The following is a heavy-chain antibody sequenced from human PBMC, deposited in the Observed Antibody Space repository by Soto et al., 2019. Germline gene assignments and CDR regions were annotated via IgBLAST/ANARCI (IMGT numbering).Heavy chain of an antibody. CDR3: ATTYLVEALDI. V-gene: IGHV1-24*01. J-gene: IGHJ3*02. CDR2: FDPEQGKI. CDR1: GYTLTELS. Sequence: QVQLVQSGAEVKKPGASVKVSCKVSGYTLTELSIHWVRQAPGKGLEWMGGFDPEQGKIIYAQKFLGRVSKTEDTSTDTAYMELSSLRSVDTALYYCATTYLVEALDIWGQGTMVSVSS. D-gene: IGHD3-10*01.